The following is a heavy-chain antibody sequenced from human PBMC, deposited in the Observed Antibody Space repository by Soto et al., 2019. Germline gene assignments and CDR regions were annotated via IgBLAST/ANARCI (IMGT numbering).Heavy chain of an antibody. J-gene: IGHJ6*02. CDR3: ARDLNAREYSSSWPRMDV. Sequence: ASVKVSCKASGGTFSSYAISWVRQAPGQGLEWMGGIIPIFGTANYAQKFQGRVTITADESTSTAYMELSSLRSEDTAVYYCARDLNAREYSSSWPRMDVWGQGTTVTVSS. CDR1: GGTFSSYA. V-gene: IGHV1-69*13. CDR2: IIPIFGTA. D-gene: IGHD6-13*01.